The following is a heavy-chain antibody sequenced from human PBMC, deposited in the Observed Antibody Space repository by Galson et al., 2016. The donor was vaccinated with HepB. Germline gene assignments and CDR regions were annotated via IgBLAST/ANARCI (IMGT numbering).Heavy chain of an antibody. J-gene: IGHJ3*02. D-gene: IGHD6-25*01. CDR1: GFVFSAYW. CDR2: INQDGNGR. V-gene: IGHV3-7*01. CDR3: VSGYTSGI. Sequence: LRLSCAASGFVFSAYWLSWVRQSPGKGLEWVASINQDGNGRYYVDSAKGRFIISRGNARTSLSLQMHSLRVDDTSIYYCVSGYTSGIWGPGTMAIVSS.